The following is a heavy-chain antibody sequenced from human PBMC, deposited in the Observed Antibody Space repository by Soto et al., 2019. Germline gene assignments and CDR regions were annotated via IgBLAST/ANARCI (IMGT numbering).Heavy chain of an antibody. CDR3: ARGGAAAGEQIDY. CDR1: GGSISSYY. J-gene: IGHJ4*02. V-gene: IGHV4-59*01. Sequence: QVQLQESGPGLVKPSESLSLTCTVSGGSISSYYWSWIRQPPGKGLEWIGYIYYSGSTNYNPSLKSRVTISVDTSKNQFSLKLSSVTAADTAVYYCARGGAAAGEQIDYWGQGTLVTVSS. CDR2: IYYSGST. D-gene: IGHD6-13*01.